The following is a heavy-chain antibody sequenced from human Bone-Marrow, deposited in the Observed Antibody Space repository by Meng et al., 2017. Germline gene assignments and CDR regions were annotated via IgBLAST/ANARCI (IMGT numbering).Heavy chain of an antibody. Sequence: EGRLGQFGGGLVQPGGSRKFCRAVSGVIFSGFYKHCVHQASGKVLEWVGRIETKPTNYATSYGESLRGSFTISRDDSKNMAYLQMNSLETEDTALYYCTIYTRGHFWGQGSMVTVSS. CDR3: TIYTRGHF. CDR1: GVIFSGFY. CDR2: IETKPTNYAT. V-gene: IGHV3-73*02. J-gene: IGHJ3*01. D-gene: IGHD4-11*01.